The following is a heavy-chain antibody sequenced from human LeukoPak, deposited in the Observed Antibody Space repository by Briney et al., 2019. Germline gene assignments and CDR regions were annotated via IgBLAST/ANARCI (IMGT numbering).Heavy chain of an antibody. CDR2: VNPKSGST. V-gene: IGHV1-8*01. CDR1: GYSFTDYD. CDR3: ARGVSIRRYAWAF. D-gene: IGHD3-16*01. Sequence: ASVKVSCKASGYSFTDYDIIWVRQAAGPGLKWVGWVNPKSGSTAYAPKFQGRVTMTSSTSISTVYMELSSLRPEDSAVYYCARGVSIRRYAWAFWGQGSLVTVSS. J-gene: IGHJ4*02.